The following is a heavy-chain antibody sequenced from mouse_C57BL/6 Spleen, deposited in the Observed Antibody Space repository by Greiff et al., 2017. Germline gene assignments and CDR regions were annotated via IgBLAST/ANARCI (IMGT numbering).Heavy chain of an antibody. CDR2: IYPSDSET. CDR3: ARDFGITTGYFDY. J-gene: IGHJ2*01. Sequence: QVQLQQPGAELVRPGSSVKLSCKASGYTFTSYWMDWVKQRPGQGLEWIGNIYPSDSETHYNQKFKDKATLTVDKSSSTAYMQLSSLTSEDPAVYYCARDFGITTGYFDYWGQGTTLTVSS. V-gene: IGHV1-61*01. D-gene: IGHD1-1*01. CDR1: GYTFTSYW.